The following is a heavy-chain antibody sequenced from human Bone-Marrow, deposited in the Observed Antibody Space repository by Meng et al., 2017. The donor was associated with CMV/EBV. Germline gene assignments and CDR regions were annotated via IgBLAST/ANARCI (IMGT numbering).Heavy chain of an antibody. CDR3: ARGNGGTSDYYYYGMDV. Sequence: SETLSLTCTVSGGSISSYYWSWIRQPPGKGLEWIGYIYYSGSTYYNPSLKSRVTISVDTSKNQFSLKLSSVTAADTAVYYCARGNGGTSDYYYYGMDVWGQGTTVTVSS. D-gene: IGHD1-14*01. CDR2: IYYSGST. CDR1: GGSISSYY. V-gene: IGHV4-59*12. J-gene: IGHJ6*02.